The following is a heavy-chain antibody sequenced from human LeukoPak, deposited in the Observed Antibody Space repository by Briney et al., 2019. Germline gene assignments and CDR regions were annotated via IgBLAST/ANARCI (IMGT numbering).Heavy chain of an antibody. CDR2: IKEDGSEK. CDR3: ARGGGTNDL. Sequence: GGSLRLSCAASGFTFSRYWMTWVRQAPGKGLEWVANIKEDGSEKYFVDAVKGRFTISRDNANNSLCLQMNRLRAEDTAVYYCARGGGTNDLWGQGTMVTVSS. V-gene: IGHV3-7*04. J-gene: IGHJ3*01. CDR1: GFTFSRYW. D-gene: IGHD1-7*01.